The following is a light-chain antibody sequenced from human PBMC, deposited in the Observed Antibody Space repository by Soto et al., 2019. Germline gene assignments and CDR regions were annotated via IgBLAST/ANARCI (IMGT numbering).Light chain of an antibody. Sequence: QSVLTRPASVSGSPGQSITISCTGTSSDIGGYNYVSWYQQHPGKGPKLMIYDVSSRPSGVSHRFSGSKSGDTASLTISGLQAEDEADYYCSSYTSSSTVVFGGGTK. V-gene: IGLV2-14*03. CDR2: DVS. CDR1: SSDIGGYNY. J-gene: IGLJ2*01. CDR3: SSYTSSSTVV.